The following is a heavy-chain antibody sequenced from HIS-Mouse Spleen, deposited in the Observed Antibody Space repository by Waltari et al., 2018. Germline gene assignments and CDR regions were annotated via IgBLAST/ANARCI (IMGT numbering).Heavy chain of an antibody. CDR3: AREIPYSSSWYDWYFDL. CDR2: IYYSGRT. V-gene: IGHV4-39*07. CDR1: GGSISSSSYY. J-gene: IGHJ2*01. Sequence: QLQLQESGPGLVKPSEPLSLTCTVSGGSISSSSYYWGWIRQPPGKGLEWIGSIYYSGRTYYTPSLQSRGTISVDTSKNQFSLKLSSVTAADTAVYYCAREIPYSSSWYDWYFDLWGRGTLVTVSS. D-gene: IGHD6-13*01.